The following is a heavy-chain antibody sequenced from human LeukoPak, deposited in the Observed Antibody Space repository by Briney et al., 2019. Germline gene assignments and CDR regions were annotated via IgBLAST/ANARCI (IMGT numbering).Heavy chain of an antibody. CDR3: ARRVVAALDGMDV. Sequence: PGGSLRLSCAASGFTFSSYSMNWVRQAPGKGLEWVSSISGSSSYIYYTDSVRGRFTISRDNAKNSLYLHMNSLRVEDMAVHYCARRVVAALDGMDVWGQGTTVTVSS. D-gene: IGHD2-15*01. CDR1: GFTFSSYS. V-gene: IGHV3-21*01. J-gene: IGHJ6*02. CDR2: ISGSSSYI.